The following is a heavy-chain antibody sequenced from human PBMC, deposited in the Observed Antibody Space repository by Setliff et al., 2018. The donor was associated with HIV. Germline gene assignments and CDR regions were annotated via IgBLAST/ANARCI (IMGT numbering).Heavy chain of an antibody. CDR2: ISAYNGKT. Sequence: ASVKVSCKASGGTFISYAISWVRQAPGQGLEWMGWISAYNGKTLYAQKFQGRVTMTTDTSTNTAYMDLRSLRSQDKAVYYCARDSSLRTASPYWADNRFDPWGQGTLVTVSS. J-gene: IGHJ5*02. D-gene: IGHD6-6*01. CDR1: GGTFISYA. V-gene: IGHV1-18*01. CDR3: ARDSSLRTASPYWADNRFDP.